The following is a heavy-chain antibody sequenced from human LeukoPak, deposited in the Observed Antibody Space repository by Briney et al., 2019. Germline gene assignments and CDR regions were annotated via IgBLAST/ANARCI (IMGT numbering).Heavy chain of an antibody. Sequence: GESLRLSCVGYGFTFSSYGMNWVRPAPGKGLEWVSYISDNSRTKYYADSVKGRFTISRDNAKNSLYLQMNSLRVEDTAVYYCARDWDSHGGEFDYWGQGTLVTVPS. V-gene: IGHV3-48*01. CDR2: ISDNSRTK. CDR1: GFTFSSYG. CDR3: ARDWDSHGGEFDY. J-gene: IGHJ4*02. D-gene: IGHD4-23*01.